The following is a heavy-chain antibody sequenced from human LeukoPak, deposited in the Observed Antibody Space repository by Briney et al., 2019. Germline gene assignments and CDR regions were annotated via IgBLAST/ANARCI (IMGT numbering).Heavy chain of an antibody. CDR2: ISGSGGST. V-gene: IGHV3-23*01. CDR3: AKEIYGDSTGGRFQQ. CDR1: GFTFSSYA. D-gene: IGHD4-17*01. Sequence: GGSLRLSCAASGFTFSSYAMSWVRQATGKGLEWVSVISGSGGSTYYADSVKGRFTLSRDNSKNTLYLQMNSLRAEDTAVYYCAKEIYGDSTGGRFQQWGQGTLVTVSS. J-gene: IGHJ1*01.